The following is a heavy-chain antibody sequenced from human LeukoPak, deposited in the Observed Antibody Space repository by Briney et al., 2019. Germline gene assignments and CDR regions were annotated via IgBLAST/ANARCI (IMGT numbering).Heavy chain of an antibody. V-gene: IGHV1-46*01. D-gene: IGHD6-13*01. CDR2: INPSGGST. J-gene: IGHJ4*02. CDR3: ARVRTIAGPLGY. CDR1: GYTFTSYY. Sequence: VASVNVSRKASGYTFTSYYMHWVRQAPGQGLEWMGIINPSGGSTSYAQKFQGRVTMTRDTSTSTVYMELSSLRSEDTAVYYCARVRTIAGPLGYWGQGTLVTVSS.